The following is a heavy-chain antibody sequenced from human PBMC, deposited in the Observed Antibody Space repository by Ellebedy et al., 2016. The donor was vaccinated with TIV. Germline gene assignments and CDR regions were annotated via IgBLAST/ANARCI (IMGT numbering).Heavy chain of an antibody. CDR1: GYTFTNYY. CDR3: ATSGKDAFDV. CDR2: INPSGGST. Sequence: ASVKVSCXASGYTFTNYYMHWVRQAPGQGLEWMGIINPSGGSTSYAQKFQGRVTMTRDTSTSTVYMELSSLRSEDTAVYHCATSGKDAFDVWGQGTMVTVSS. D-gene: IGHD1-26*01. J-gene: IGHJ3*01. V-gene: IGHV1-46*03.